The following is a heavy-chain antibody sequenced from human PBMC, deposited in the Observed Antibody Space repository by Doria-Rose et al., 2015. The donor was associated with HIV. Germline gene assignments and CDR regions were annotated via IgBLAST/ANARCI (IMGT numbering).Heavy chain of an antibody. J-gene: IGHJ4*02. CDR2: TFSDDER. Sequence: TLKESGPVLVKPTETLTLTCTVSGVSLSSPGMGVSWIRQPPGKALEWLANTFSDDERYYKTSLKSRLTISRGTSKSRVVLTMTDMDPVDTATYYCARIKSSRWYHKYYFDFWGQGTLVIVSA. CDR1: GVSLSSPGMG. CDR3: ARIKSSRWYHKYYFDF. V-gene: IGHV2-26*01. D-gene: IGHD6-13*01.